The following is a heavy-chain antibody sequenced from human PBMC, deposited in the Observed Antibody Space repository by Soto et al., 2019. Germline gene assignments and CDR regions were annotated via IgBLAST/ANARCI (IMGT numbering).Heavy chain of an antibody. Sequence: PGGSLRLSCTASGFTFRSYAMFWVRQAPGKGLEWVAVISYDGSNKYYADSVKGRFTISRDNFKNTLYLQMNSLRAEDTAVYYCARVEYYYDSSGYFPEPPFYYYGMDVWGQGTTVTVSS. CDR3: ARVEYYYDSSGYFPEPPFYYYGMDV. V-gene: IGHV3-30-3*01. CDR1: GFTFRSYA. D-gene: IGHD3-22*01. J-gene: IGHJ6*02. CDR2: ISYDGSNK.